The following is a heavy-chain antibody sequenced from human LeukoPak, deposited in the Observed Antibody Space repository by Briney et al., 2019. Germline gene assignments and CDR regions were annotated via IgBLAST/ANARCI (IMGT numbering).Heavy chain of an antibody. V-gene: IGHV3-15*01. CDR1: GFTFSNAW. CDR2: IKSKTDAGTT. J-gene: IGHJ4*02. Sequence: GGSLRLSCAASGFTFSNAWMSWFRQAPGKGLEWAGRIKSKTDAGTTDNAAPVKGRFTISRDDPKNTLYLQMNSLKTEDTAVYYCTRTYKAYYFDYWGQGTLVTVSS. CDR3: TRTYKAYYFDY. D-gene: IGHD5-24*01.